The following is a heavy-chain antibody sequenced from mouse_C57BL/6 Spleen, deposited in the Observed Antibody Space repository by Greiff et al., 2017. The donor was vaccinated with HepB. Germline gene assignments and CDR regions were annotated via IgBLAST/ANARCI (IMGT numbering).Heavy chain of an antibody. J-gene: IGHJ2*01. CDR3: ARLSSYGSRFYYFDY. V-gene: IGHV7-3*01. Sequence: EVQLVESGGGLVQPGGSLSLSCAASAFTFTDYYMSWVRQPPGKALEWLGFIRNKANGYTTEYSASVKGRLTIYRDNSQSILYLQMNALRAEDSATYYCARLSSYGSRFYYFDYWGQGTTLTVSS. CDR2: IRNKANGYTT. D-gene: IGHD1-1*01. CDR1: AFTFTDYY.